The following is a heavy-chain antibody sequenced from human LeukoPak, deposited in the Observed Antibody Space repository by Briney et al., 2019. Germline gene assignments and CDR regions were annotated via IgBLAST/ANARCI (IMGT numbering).Heavy chain of an antibody. J-gene: IGHJ4*02. D-gene: IGHD2/OR15-2a*01. CDR1: GGSISSYY. V-gene: IGHV4-59*08. CDR3: AGHHPRNTVDF. Sequence: SETLSLTCTVSGGSISSYYWSWIRQPPGEGLEWIAYISDIGSINYTPSLKSRVTISLDTSKNQFSLKLSSVTAADTAVYYCAGHHPRNTVDFWGQGTLVTVSS. CDR2: ISDIGSI.